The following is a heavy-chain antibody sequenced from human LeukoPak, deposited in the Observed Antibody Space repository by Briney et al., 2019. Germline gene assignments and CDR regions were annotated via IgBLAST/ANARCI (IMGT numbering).Heavy chain of an antibody. V-gene: IGHV1-2*06. J-gene: IGHJ5*02. CDR1: GYTFTGYY. CDR2: VNPNSGGT. CDR3: ARDREGLLWFGESRSYWFDP. Sequence: ASVKVSCKASGYTFTGYYMHWVRQAPGQGLEWMGRVNPNSGGTNYAQKFQGRVTMTRDTSISTAYMELSRLRSDDTAVYCCARDREGLLWFGESRSYWFDPWGQGTLVTVSS. D-gene: IGHD3-10*01.